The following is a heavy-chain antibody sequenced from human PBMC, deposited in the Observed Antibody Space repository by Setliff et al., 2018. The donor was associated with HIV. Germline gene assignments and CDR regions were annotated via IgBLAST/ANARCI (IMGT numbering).Heavy chain of an antibody. V-gene: IGHV1-18*01. CDR3: ARRTQGGYSGYDPYYYYYYMDV. D-gene: IGHD5-12*01. Sequence: EASVKVSCKASGYTLTQYGFSWVRQAPGQGLEWMGWISAYNGNTNYAQKLQGRVTMTTDTSTSTAYMELRSLRSDDTAVYYCARRTQGGYSGYDPYYYYYYMDVWGKGTTVTVSS. J-gene: IGHJ6*03. CDR2: ISAYNGNT. CDR1: GYTLTQYG.